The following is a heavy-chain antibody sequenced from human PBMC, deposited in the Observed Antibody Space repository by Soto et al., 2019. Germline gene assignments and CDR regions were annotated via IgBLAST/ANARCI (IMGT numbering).Heavy chain of an antibody. V-gene: IGHV3-30*18. CDR3: AKDRPRGSRPYYYGMDV. CDR2: ISYDGSNK. D-gene: IGHD1-26*01. J-gene: IGHJ6*02. CDR1: GFTFSSYG. Sequence: QVQLVESGGGVVQPGRSLRLSCAASGFTFSSYGMHWVRQAPGKGLEWVAVISYDGSNKSYADSVKGRFTISRDNSKNTLYLQMNSLRAEDTAVYYCAKDRPRGSRPYYYGMDVWCQGTT.